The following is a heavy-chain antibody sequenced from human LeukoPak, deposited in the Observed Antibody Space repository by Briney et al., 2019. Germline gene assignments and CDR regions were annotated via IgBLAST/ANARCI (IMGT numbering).Heavy chain of an antibody. CDR2: INHSGGT. V-gene: IGHV4-34*01. D-gene: IGHD6-6*01. J-gene: IGHJ5*02. CDR1: GGSFSGYY. CDR3: ARGIAARPKYNWFDP. Sequence: SETLSLTCAVYGGSFSGYYWSWIRQPPGKGLEWIGEINHSGGTNYNPSLKSRVTISVDTSKNQFSLKLSSVTAADTAVYYCARGIAARPKYNWFDPWGQGTLVTVSS.